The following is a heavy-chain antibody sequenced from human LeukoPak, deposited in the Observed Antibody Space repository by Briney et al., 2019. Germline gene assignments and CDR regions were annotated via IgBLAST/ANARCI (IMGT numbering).Heavy chain of an antibody. J-gene: IGHJ4*02. D-gene: IGHD4-17*01. CDR1: GFNFDDYA. CDR3: TKDARVKTTVQSNYFDY. Sequence: GGSLRLSCAASGFNFDDYAMPWLRQPPGKGLEWVSGISWNGGGIGYADSVKGRFTISRDNAKNSLYLQMYGLRAEDTAFYYCTKDARVKTTVQSNYFDYWGQGTLLTVSS. V-gene: IGHV3-9*01. CDR2: ISWNGGGI.